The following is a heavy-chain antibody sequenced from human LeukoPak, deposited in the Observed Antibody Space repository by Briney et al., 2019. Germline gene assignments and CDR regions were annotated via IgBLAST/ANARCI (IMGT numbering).Heavy chain of an antibody. CDR3: ARIDISTGYYGRDY. D-gene: IGHD3-9*01. Sequence: GASVKVSCKASGYTFTGYYMHWVRQAPGQGLEWMGWINPNSGGTNYAQKFQGRVTMTRDTSISTAYMELSRLRSDDTAVYYCARIDISTGYYGRDYWGQGTLVTVSS. CDR2: INPNSGGT. V-gene: IGHV1-2*02. CDR1: GYTFTGYY. J-gene: IGHJ4*02.